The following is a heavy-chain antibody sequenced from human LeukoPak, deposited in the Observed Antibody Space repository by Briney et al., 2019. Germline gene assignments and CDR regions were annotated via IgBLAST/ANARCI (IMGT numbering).Heavy chain of an antibody. D-gene: IGHD3-9*01. J-gene: IGHJ4*02. Sequence: GGSLRLSCAASGFTFSSYSMNWVRQAPGKGLEWVAVISYDGSNKYYADSVKGRFTISRDNSKNTLYLQMNSLRAEDTAVYYCAREEVDYDILTGYDYWGQGTLVTVSS. V-gene: IGHV3-30*03. CDR3: AREEVDYDILTGYDY. CDR1: GFTFSSYS. CDR2: ISYDGSNK.